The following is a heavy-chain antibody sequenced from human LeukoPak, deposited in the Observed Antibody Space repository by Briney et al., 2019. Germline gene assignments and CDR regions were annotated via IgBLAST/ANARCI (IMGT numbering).Heavy chain of an antibody. CDR1: GYLFTDYY. D-gene: IGHD2/OR15-2a*01. J-gene: IGHJ6*02. Sequence: ASVKVSCRASGYLFTDYYVHWVRQAPGQGLEWVGRISPKSGDTHYARKFLGRVTMTRDTSISAAYMELSSLRSDDTAVYYCARDDVRTGVVIIPWETNYGIDVWGQGTTVAVSS. CDR2: ISPKSGDT. V-gene: IGHV1-2*06. CDR3: ARDDVRTGVVIIPWETNYGIDV.